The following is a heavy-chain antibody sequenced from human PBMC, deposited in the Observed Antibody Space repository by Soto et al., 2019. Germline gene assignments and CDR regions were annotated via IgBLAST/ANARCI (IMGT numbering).Heavy chain of an antibody. V-gene: IGHV3-23*01. J-gene: IGHJ5*02. Sequence: EVQLLESGGGLVQPGGSLRLSCAASGFTFSSYAMSWVRQAPGKGLEWVSAISGSGGSTYYADSVKGRFTISRDNSKNTLYLQMNSLRGEDTAVYYCAKLEVFYHWFDPWGQGTLVTVSS. CDR1: GFTFSSYA. CDR3: AKLEVFYHWFDP. CDR2: ISGSGGST.